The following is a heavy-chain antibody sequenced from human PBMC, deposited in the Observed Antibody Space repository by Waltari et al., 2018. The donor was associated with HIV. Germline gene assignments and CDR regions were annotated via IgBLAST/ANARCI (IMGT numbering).Heavy chain of an antibody. V-gene: IGHV3-30*02. D-gene: IGHD6-19*01. CDR1: GFTFSSYG. CDR3: AKDQSSGIAVAVDY. CDR2: IRYDGSNK. Sequence: QVQLVESGGGVVQPGGSLRLSCAASGFTFSSYGMHWVRQAPGKGLEWVAFIRYDGSNKYYADSVKRRFTISRDNSKNTLYLQMNSLRAEDTAVYYCAKDQSSGIAVAVDYWGQGTLVTVSS. J-gene: IGHJ4*02.